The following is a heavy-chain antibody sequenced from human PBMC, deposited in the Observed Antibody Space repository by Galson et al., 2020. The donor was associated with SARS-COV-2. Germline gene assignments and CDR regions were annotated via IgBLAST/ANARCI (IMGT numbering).Heavy chain of an antibody. J-gene: IGHJ6*02. V-gene: IGHV3-9*01. Sequence: GGSLRLSCAASGFTFDDYAMHWVRQAPGKGLEWVSGISWDGGSIDYADSVKGRFTISRDNAKNTLYLQMNSLRAEDTALYYCAKDMGITMVRGVIIDYGMDVWGQGTTVTVSS. CDR3: AKDMGITMVRGVIIDYGMDV. CDR2: ISWDGGSI. CDR1: GFTFDDYA. D-gene: IGHD3-10*01.